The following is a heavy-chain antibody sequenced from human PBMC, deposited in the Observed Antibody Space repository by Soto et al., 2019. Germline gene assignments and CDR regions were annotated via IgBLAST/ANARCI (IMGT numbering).Heavy chain of an antibody. CDR2: ISSNGGST. CDR1: GFTFSSYA. J-gene: IGHJ3*02. CDR3: ARDGLRQYAFDI. D-gene: IGHD4-17*01. V-gene: IGHV3-64*01. Sequence: EVQLVESGGGLVQPGGSLRLSCAASGFTFSSYAMHWVRQAPGKGLEYVSAISSNGGSTHYANSVKGRFTISRDNSKNTLYLQMGSLIAEDMAVYYCARDGLRQYAFDIWGQGTMVTVSS.